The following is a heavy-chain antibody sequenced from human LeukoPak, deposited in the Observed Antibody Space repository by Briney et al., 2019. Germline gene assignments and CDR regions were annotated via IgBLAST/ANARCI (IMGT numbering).Heavy chain of an antibody. CDR1: GYSFTSYW. D-gene: IGHD4-17*01. CDR3: ASPSYGDYGAFDI. V-gene: IGHV5-51*01. CDR2: IYPGDSDT. Sequence: GEPLKISCKGSGYSFTSYWIGWVRQMPGKGLEWMGIIYPGDSDTRYSPSFQGQVTISADKSISTAYLQWSSLKASDAAMYYCASPSYGDYGAFDIWGQGTMVTVSS. J-gene: IGHJ3*02.